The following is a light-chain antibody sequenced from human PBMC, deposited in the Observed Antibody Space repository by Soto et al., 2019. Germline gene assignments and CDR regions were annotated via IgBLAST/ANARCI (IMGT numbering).Light chain of an antibody. V-gene: IGLV1-40*01. CDR3: QSYDTTLRGSI. CDR2: GNN. CDR1: SSNIGAEYD. J-gene: IGLJ1*01. Sequence: QSVLTQPASVSGAPGQRVTISCSGSSSNIGAEYDVHWYQQVPGTAPKLLIYGNNNRPSGVPDRFSGSKSGTSASLAITRLQAEDEADYHCQSYDTTLRGSIFGSGTKLTVL.